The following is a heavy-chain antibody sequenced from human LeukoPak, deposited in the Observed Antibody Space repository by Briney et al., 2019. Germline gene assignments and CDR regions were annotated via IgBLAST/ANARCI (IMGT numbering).Heavy chain of an antibody. CDR1: GGTFSSYA. CDR2: IIPIFGTA. J-gene: IGHJ5*02. V-gene: IGHV1-69*06. Sequence: ASVKVSCKASGGTFSSYAISWVRQAPGQGLEWMGGIIPIFGTANYAQKFQGRVTITADKSTSTAYMELSRLRSDDTAVYYCARAANNWNGWFDPWGQGTLVTVSS. D-gene: IGHD1-1*01. CDR3: ARAANNWNGWFDP.